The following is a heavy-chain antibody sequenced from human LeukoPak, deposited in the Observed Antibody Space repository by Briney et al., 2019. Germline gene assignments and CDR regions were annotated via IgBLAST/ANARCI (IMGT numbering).Heavy chain of an antibody. CDR1: GDSISSSSYY. D-gene: IGHD3-22*01. V-gene: IGHV4-39*01. CDR3: ARRRYYDSTGYLD. CDR2: IYYRGST. J-gene: IGHJ1*01. Sequence: PSETLSLTCTISGDSISSSSYYWGWIRQPPGKGLEWIGDIYYRGSTYYSPSLKSRVSIYIDTSNNQFSLTLNSVTAADTALYFCARRRYYDSTGYLDWGPGTLVTVSS.